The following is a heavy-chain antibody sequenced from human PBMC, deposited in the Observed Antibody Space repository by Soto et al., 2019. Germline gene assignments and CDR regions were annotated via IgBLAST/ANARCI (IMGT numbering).Heavy chain of an antibody. Sequence: QVQLVQSGTGVRKPGSSVKVSCKASGGTFDSNAISWVRLAPGQGLEWMGGIIPIFGTINNAQKFQDRVTITADESANIVYMELSSLRSADTAIYYCAREGLTFGPGAVGGAFDIWGQGTLVTVSS. D-gene: IGHD2-2*01. CDR3: AREGLTFGPGAVGGAFDI. J-gene: IGHJ3*02. CDR2: IIPIFGTI. CDR1: GGTFDSNA. V-gene: IGHV1-69*12.